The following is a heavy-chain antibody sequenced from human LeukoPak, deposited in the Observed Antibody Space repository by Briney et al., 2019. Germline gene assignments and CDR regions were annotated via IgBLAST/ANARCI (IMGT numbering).Heavy chain of an antibody. V-gene: IGHV3-23*01. J-gene: IGHJ4*02. CDR1: GFTFSSYA. Sequence: GRSLRLSCAASGFTFSSYAMSWVRQAPGKGLEWVSAISGSGGSTYYADSVKGRFTISRDNSKNTLYLQMNSLRAEDTAVYYCAKDWAVAGSSNYWGQGTLVTVSS. CDR2: ISGSGGST. D-gene: IGHD6-19*01. CDR3: AKDWAVAGSSNY.